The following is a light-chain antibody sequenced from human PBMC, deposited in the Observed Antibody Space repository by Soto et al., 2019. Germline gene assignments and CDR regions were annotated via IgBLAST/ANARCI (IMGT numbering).Light chain of an antibody. V-gene: IGLV1-44*01. Sequence: QSVLTQPPSASGTPGQRVTISCSGSSSNIGDNNVNWYQKLPGTAPKLLIFANDQRPSGVPDRFSGSKSGTSASLAISELQSEDEADYYCATWDDRPNVFYVFGTGTKVTVL. CDR2: AND. J-gene: IGLJ1*01. CDR1: SSNIGDNN. CDR3: ATWDDRPNVFYV.